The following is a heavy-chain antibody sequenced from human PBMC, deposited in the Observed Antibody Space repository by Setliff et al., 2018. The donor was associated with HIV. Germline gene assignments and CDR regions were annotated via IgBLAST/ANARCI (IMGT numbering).Heavy chain of an antibody. CDR1: GYMFIGYY. D-gene: IGHD2-2*01. CDR3: ARDFGGYCSSMSCPGLFDP. V-gene: IGHV1-2*02. J-gene: IGHJ5*02. CDR2: INPNNGGT. Sequence: ASVKVSCKASGYMFIGYYIHWVRQAPGQGLEWMGWINPNNGGTNYAQKFQGRVTMTRDTSISTAYMELSGLRSEDTAVYYCARDFGGYCSSMSCPGLFDPWGQGTLVTVSS.